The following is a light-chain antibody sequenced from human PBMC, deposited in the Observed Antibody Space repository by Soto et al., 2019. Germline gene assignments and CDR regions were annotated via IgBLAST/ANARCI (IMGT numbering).Light chain of an antibody. CDR1: QSVSSY. J-gene: IGKJ1*01. Sequence: EIVLTQSPATLSLSPGERATLSCRTSQSVSSYLAWYQHKPGQAPRLLISDASNRATDIPARFSGSGSGTDFTLTISSLEPEDFAVYYCQQRSIWPLTFGQGTKVEIK. V-gene: IGKV3-11*01. CDR3: QQRSIWPLT. CDR2: DAS.